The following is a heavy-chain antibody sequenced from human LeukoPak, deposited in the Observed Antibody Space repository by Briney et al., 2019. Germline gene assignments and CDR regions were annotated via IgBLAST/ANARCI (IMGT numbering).Heavy chain of an antibody. V-gene: IGHV4-59*11. Sequence: ASETLSLTCTVSGGSISSHYWSWIRQPPGKGLEWIGYIYYRGDTNYNPSLKSRVTISADTSKNQFSLKLRSVSAADTAVYFCARDCSSTSCYAGWGWFDPWGQGTLVTVSS. D-gene: IGHD2-2*01. CDR3: ARDCSSTSCYAGWGWFDP. J-gene: IGHJ5*02. CDR2: IYYRGDT. CDR1: GGSISSHY.